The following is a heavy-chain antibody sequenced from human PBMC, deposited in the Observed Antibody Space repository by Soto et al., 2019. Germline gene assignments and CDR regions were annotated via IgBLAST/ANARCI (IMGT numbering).Heavy chain of an antibody. D-gene: IGHD2-2*01. CDR1: GFTFSSYT. CDR2: ISISSSNI. Sequence: GSLRLSFAASGFTFSSYTMNSVLQAPWKGPPWVSSISISSSNIYYADSLKGRFTISRDNAKNSLYLQMNSLRAEDTAVYYCARDGGYCSSNSCYRYTKDVWGQGTTVGVSS. V-gene: IGHV3-21*01. CDR3: ARDGGYCSSNSCYRYTKDV. J-gene: IGHJ6*02.